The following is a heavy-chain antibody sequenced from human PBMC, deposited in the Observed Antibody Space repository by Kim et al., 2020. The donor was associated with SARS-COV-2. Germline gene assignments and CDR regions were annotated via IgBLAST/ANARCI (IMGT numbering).Heavy chain of an antibody. D-gene: IGHD6-19*01. CDR3: ARGAVAGPRTEYYFDY. J-gene: IGHJ4*02. CDR2: INPNSGDT. V-gene: IGHV1-2*02. Sequence: ASVKVSCKASGYSFTDYYMQWVRQARGQGLEWMGWINPNSGDTKYAQMFQGRVTMTGDTSIGTVYMELSSLRSDDTAVYYCARGAVAGPRTEYYFDYWGQGTLVTVSS. CDR1: GYSFTDYY.